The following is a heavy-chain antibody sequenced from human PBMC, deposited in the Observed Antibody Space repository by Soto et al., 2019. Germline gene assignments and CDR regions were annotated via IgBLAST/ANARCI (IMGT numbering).Heavy chain of an antibody. CDR1: GFRFSTYN. Sequence: VGSLRLSCAASGFRFSTYNMDWVRQAPGKGPEWIAHISTTSFTIYYADSVKGRFTISRDNDRNSLYLEMNSLRDEDTAVYYCARDRCYDGTCYSASDSWGQGTLVTVSS. V-gene: IGHV3-48*02. CDR3: ARDRCYDGTCYSASDS. D-gene: IGHD2-15*01. CDR2: ISTTSFTI. J-gene: IGHJ5*01.